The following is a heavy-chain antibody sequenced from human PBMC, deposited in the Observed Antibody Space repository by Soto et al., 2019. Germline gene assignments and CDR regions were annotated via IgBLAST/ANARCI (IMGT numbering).Heavy chain of an antibody. J-gene: IGHJ4*02. CDR1: GGSISSDNW. D-gene: IGHD4-4*01. CDR2: IYPSGNT. CDR3: AREVTDRGFDY. Sequence: SETLSLTCAVSGGSISSDNWWTWVRQPPGKGLEWIGEIYPSGNTNYNPSLRSRVAISVDTSKNQFSLKLSSVTAADTAVYYCAREVTDRGFDYWGQGTLVTVSS. V-gene: IGHV4-4*02.